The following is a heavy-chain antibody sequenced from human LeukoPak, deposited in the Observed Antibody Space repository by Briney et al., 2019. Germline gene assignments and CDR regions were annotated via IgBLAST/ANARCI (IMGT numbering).Heavy chain of an antibody. J-gene: IGHJ4*02. D-gene: IGHD1-14*01. CDR3: ARASLTPLPD. CDR2: INHSGNT. V-gene: IGHV4-34*01. CDR1: GGSFSDYY. Sequence: PSETLSLTCAVYGGSFSDYYWGWIRQPPGEGLEWIGEINHSGNTNYNPSLESRVTISVDTSKNQFSLKLRSVTAADTAVYYCARASLTPLPDWGQGTLVTVSS.